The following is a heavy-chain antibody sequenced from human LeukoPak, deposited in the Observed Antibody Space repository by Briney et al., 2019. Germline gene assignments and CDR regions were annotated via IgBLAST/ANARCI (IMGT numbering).Heavy chain of an antibody. J-gene: IGHJ6*02. CDR3: ARVDPRYGMDV. V-gene: IGHV3-64*01. CDR2: ISSNGGST. D-gene: IGHD2-2*03. Sequence: GGSLRLSCAASGFTFSSCAMHWVRQAPGKGLEYVSAISSNGGSTYYAHSVKGSFTISRDNSKNTLYLQMGSVRAEDMAVYYCARVDPRYGMDVWGQGTTVTVSS. CDR1: GFTFSSCA.